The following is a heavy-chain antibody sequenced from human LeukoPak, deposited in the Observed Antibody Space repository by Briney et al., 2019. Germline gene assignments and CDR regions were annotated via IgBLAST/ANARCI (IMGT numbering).Heavy chain of an antibody. CDR1: GFTFSSYA. CDR2: ISYDGSNK. J-gene: IGHJ3*02. Sequence: GRSLRLSCAASGFTFSSYAMHCVRQAPGKGLEWVAVISYDGSNKYYADSVKGRFTISRDNSKNTLYLQMNSLRAEDTAVYYCASPAKQWLVRDAFDIWGQGTMVTVSS. V-gene: IGHV3-30-3*01. CDR3: ASPAKQWLVRDAFDI. D-gene: IGHD6-19*01.